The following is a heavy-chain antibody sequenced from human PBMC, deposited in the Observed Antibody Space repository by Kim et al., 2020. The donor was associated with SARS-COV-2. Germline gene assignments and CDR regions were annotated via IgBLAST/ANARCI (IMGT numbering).Heavy chain of an antibody. V-gene: IGHV3-21*01. Sequence: GGSLRLSCAASGFTFSSYSMNWVRQAPGKGLEWVSSISSSSSYIYYADSVKGRFTISRDNAKNSLYLQMNSLRAEDTAVYYCARDNDYDFWSGYRIFDYWGQGTLVTVSS. CDR2: ISSSSSYI. CDR1: GFTFSSYS. D-gene: IGHD3-3*01. CDR3: ARDNDYDFWSGYRIFDY. J-gene: IGHJ4*02.